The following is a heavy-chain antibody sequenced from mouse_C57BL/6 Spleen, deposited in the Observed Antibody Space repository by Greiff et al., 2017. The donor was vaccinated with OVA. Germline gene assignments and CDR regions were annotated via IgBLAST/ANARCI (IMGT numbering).Heavy chain of an antibody. CDR1: GFSLTSYG. J-gene: IGHJ3*01. Sequence: QVQLKESGPGLVQPSQSLSITCTVSGFSLTSYGVHWVRQSPGKGLEWLGVIWSGGSTDYNAAFISRLSISKDNSKSQVFFKMNSLQADDTAIYYCAVQLRQGIAYWGQGTLVTVSA. CDR2: IWSGGST. CDR3: AVQLRQGIAY. V-gene: IGHV2-2*01. D-gene: IGHD2-4*01.